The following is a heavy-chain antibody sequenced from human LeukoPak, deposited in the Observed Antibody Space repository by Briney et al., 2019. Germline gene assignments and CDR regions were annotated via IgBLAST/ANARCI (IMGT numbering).Heavy chain of an antibody. V-gene: IGHV3-30*04. J-gene: IGHJ6*03. Sequence: GGSLRLSCATSGFTFSSYAMHWVRQAPGKGLEWVALISYDGSTKYYADSVKGRFTISRDNSKNTLYLQMNSLRAEDTAVYYCASLRYCSTTSCSPHYFYYYMDVWGKGTTVTVSS. CDR2: ISYDGSTK. D-gene: IGHD2-2*01. CDR1: GFTFSSYA. CDR3: ASLRYCSTTSCSPHYFYYYMDV.